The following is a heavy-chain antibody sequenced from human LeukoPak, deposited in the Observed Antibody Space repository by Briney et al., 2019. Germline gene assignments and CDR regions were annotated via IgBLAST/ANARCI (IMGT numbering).Heavy chain of an antibody. Sequence: PSETLSLTCTVSGDSIRNSNWWSWVRQVPGKGLEWIGEIFESGSTNYSPSLKSRVSISVDKSKNQFSLKLNSVTAADTAVYYCARDRPGGSSLDYWGQGILVTVSS. J-gene: IGHJ4*02. CDR2: IFESGST. CDR3: ARDRPGGSSLDY. CDR1: GDSIRNSNW. V-gene: IGHV4-4*02. D-gene: IGHD6-13*01.